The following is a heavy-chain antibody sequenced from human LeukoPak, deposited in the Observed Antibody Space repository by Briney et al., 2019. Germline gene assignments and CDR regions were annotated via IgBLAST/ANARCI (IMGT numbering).Heavy chain of an antibody. D-gene: IGHD2-15*01. CDR2: INPNSGGT. J-gene: IGHJ4*02. V-gene: IGHV1-2*02. Sequence: ASVKVSCKASGYTFTGYYMHWVRQAPGQGLEWMGWINPNSGGTNYAQKFQGRVTMTRDTSISTAYMELSRLRSDDTAVYYCARVGLYYCSGGSCPVFDYWGQGTLVTASS. CDR3: ARVGLYYCSGGSCPVFDY. CDR1: GYTFTGYY.